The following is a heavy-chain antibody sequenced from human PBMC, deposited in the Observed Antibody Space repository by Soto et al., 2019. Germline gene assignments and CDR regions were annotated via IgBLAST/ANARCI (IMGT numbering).Heavy chain of an antibody. D-gene: IGHD1-20*01. CDR3: ASFNWNAY. CDR2: IYHSGST. V-gene: IGHV4-30-2*01. J-gene: IGHJ4*02. Sequence: KASETLSLTCAVSGGSISSGGYSWSWIRQPPGKGLEWIGYIYHSGSTYYNPSLKSRVTISVDRSKNQFSLRLSSVTAADTAVYYCASFNWNAYWGQGTLVTVSS. CDR1: GGSISSGGYS.